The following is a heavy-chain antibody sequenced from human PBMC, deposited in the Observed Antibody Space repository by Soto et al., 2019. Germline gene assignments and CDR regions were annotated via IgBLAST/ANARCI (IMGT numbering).Heavy chain of an antibody. CDR3: VRDWGLAGLIDY. J-gene: IGHJ4*02. Sequence: RRLSCAASGFTFRTYSMHWVRQAPGKGLEWVSYISSSGTTTHYADSVKGRFTISRDNAKNSVFLLMNSLRDDDTAVYYCVRDWGLAGLIDYWGPGTLVTVSS. V-gene: IGHV3-48*02. CDR1: GFTFRTYS. D-gene: IGHD6-13*01. CDR2: ISSSGTTT.